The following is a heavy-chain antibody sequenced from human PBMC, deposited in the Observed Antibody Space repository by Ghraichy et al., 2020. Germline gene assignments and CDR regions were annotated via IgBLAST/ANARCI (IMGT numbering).Heavy chain of an antibody. V-gene: IGHV3-23*01. CDR3: AKFGSAWYSRGKFDY. D-gene: IGHD6-19*01. J-gene: IGHJ4*02. CDR1: GFTFSSYA. CDR2: ISGNGAHT. Sequence: GGSLRLSCTDSGFTFSSYAMSWVRQAPGKGLEWVSAISGNGAHTYYADSVKGRFTISRDNSKNTLYLQMNSLRAEDTAVYYCAKFGSAWYSRGKFDYWGQGTLVTVSS.